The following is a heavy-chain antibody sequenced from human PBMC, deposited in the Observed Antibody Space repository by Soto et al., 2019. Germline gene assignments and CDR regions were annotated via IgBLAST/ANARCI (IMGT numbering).Heavy chain of an antibody. Sequence: ASVKVSCQASGYTFTSYGISWVRQAPGQGLEWMGWISAYNGNTNYAQKLQGRVTMTRDTSTSTVYMELSSLRSEDTAVYYCARDRHSNSYYFDYWGQGTLVTVSS. D-gene: IGHD4-4*01. CDR2: ISAYNGNT. CDR1: GYTFTSYG. V-gene: IGHV1-18*01. J-gene: IGHJ4*02. CDR3: ARDRHSNSYYFDY.